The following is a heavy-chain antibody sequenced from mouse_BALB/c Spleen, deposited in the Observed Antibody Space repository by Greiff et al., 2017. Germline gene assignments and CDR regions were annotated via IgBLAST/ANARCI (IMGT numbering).Heavy chain of an antibody. CDR3: ARERYGGKAFAY. J-gene: IGHJ3*01. V-gene: IGHV1-61*01. Sequence: VQLQQPGAELVRPGASVKLSCKASGYSFTSYWKNWGKQRPGQGLEWIGMIYPSDSETRLNQKFKDKATLTVDKSSSTAYMQLSSPTSEDSAVYYCARERYGGKAFAYWGQGTLVTVSA. CDR2: IYPSDSET. CDR1: GYSFTSYW. D-gene: IGHD2-14*01.